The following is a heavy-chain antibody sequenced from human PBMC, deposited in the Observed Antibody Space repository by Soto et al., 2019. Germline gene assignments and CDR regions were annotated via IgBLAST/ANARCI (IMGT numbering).Heavy chain of an antibody. CDR3: ARAKAAMDYFDY. D-gene: IGHD5-18*01. CDR2: IIPIFGTA. J-gene: IGHJ4*02. Sequence: SVKVSCKASGGTFSSYAISWVRQAPGQGLEWMGGIIPIFGTANYAQKFQGRVTITADESTSTAYRELSSLRSEDTAVYYCARAKAAMDYFDYGGQGTLVTVSS. V-gene: IGHV1-69*13. CDR1: GGTFSSYA.